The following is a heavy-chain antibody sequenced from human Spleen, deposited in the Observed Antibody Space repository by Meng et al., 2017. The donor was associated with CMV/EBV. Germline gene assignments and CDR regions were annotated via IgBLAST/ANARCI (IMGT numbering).Heavy chain of an antibody. Sequence: ASVKVSCKASGYTFTGYYMHWVRQAPGQGLEWMGWINPNSGGTNYAQKFQGRVTMTRVTSVTTAYMELSRLRFDDTAVYYCARRGPYNPSAGIDYWGQGTLVTVSS. J-gene: IGHJ4*02. V-gene: IGHV1-2*02. D-gene: IGHD1-14*01. CDR2: INPNSGGT. CDR3: ARRGPYNPSAGIDY. CDR1: GYTFTGYY.